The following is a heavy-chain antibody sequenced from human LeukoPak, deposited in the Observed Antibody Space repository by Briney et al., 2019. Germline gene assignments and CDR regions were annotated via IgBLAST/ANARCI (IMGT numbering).Heavy chain of an antibody. V-gene: IGHV3-23*01. CDR1: GFTFSSYA. D-gene: IGHD3-10*01. CDR3: AKEIVYLFGDP. Sequence: GGSLRLSCAASGFTFSSYAMSWVRQAPGKGLEWVATIVSDGYKAYYADSVKGRFAISRDNSQNTVHLQMNSLRAEDTATYYCAKEIVYLFGDPWGQGALVTVSS. CDR2: IVSDGYKA. J-gene: IGHJ5*02.